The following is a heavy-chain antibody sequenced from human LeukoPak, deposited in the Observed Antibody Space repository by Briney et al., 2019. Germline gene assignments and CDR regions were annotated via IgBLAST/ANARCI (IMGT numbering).Heavy chain of an antibody. Sequence: ASVKVSCKASGYTFTGYYMHWVRQAPGQGLEWMGWINPNSGGTNYAQKFQGRVTMTRDTSISTAYMELSRLRSDDTAVYYCARAMEESKYYYYYMDVWGKGTTVTVSS. CDR1: GYTFTGYY. CDR2: INPNSGGT. D-gene: IGHD1-1*01. CDR3: ARAMEESKYYYYYMDV. V-gene: IGHV1-2*02. J-gene: IGHJ6*03.